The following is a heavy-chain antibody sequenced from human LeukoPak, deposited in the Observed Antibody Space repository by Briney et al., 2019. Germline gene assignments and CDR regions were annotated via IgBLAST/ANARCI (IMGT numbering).Heavy chain of an antibody. CDR3: ARLSTSWVAGGDY. V-gene: IGHV4-39*01. Sequence: SVTLSLTCTVSGGPISRSSYYGGWSRRPPAKGLEWIGSIYYSGSTYYNASLKSRVTISVDTSKNQFSLKLSSVTAADTAVYYCARLSTSWVAGGDYWGQGTLVTVSS. D-gene: IGHD1-1*01. CDR1: GGPISRSSYY. CDR2: IYYSGST. J-gene: IGHJ4*02.